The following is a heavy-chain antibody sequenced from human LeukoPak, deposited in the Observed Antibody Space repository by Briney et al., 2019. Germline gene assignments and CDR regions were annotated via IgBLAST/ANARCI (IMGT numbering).Heavy chain of an antibody. CDR1: GFPVSSNY. CDR3: ASKKSSIAALPYYYYHMDV. D-gene: IGHD6-6*01. Sequence: PGGSLRLSCAASGFPVSSNYMSWVRQAPGKGLEWVSVIYSGGSTYYADSVKGRFTISRDNSKNTLYLQMNSLRAEDTAVYYCASKKSSIAALPYYYYHMDVWGKGTTVTVSS. J-gene: IGHJ6*03. CDR2: IYSGGST. V-gene: IGHV3-53*01.